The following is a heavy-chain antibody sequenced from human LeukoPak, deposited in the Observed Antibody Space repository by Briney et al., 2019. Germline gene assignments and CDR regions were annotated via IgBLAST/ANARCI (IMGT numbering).Heavy chain of an antibody. D-gene: IGHD5-18*01. CDR1: GGSISSYY. CDR3: ASTEESGYSYGYFGYYYYMDV. V-gene: IGHV4-59*01. J-gene: IGHJ6*03. Sequence: SETLSLTCTVSGGSISSYYWSWIWQPPGKGLEWIWYICYSGSTNYNASLKRRGTISVDTSKNQFSLKLISVTAADTAVYYCASTEESGYSYGYFGYYYYMDVWGQGTTVTVSS. CDR2: ICYSGST.